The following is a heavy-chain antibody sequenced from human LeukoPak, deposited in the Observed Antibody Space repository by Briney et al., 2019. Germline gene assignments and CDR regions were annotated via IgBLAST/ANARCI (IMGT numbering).Heavy chain of an antibody. Sequence: HPGGSLRLSCAASGFTFSSYAMHWVRQAPGKGLEWVAVISYDGSNKYYADSVKGRFTISRDNSKNTLYLQMNSLRAEDTAVYYCARYYYGSGTTDPEGYYYGMDVWGQGTTVTVSS. CDR1: GFTFSSYA. CDR2: ISYDGSNK. J-gene: IGHJ6*02. V-gene: IGHV3-30-3*01. D-gene: IGHD3-10*01. CDR3: ARYYYGSGTTDPEGYYYGMDV.